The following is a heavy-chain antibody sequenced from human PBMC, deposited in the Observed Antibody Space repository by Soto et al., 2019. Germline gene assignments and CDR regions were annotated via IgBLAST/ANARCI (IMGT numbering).Heavy chain of an antibody. CDR3: ARGYIAVAPKPFDY. CDR1: GGSFSGYY. Sequence: ETLSLTCAVYGGSFSGYYWSWIRQPPGKGLEWIGEINHSGSTNYNPSLKSRVTISVDTSKNQFSLKLSSVTAADTAVYYCARGYIAVAPKPFDYWGQGTLVTVSS. V-gene: IGHV4-34*01. D-gene: IGHD6-19*01. CDR2: INHSGST. J-gene: IGHJ4*02.